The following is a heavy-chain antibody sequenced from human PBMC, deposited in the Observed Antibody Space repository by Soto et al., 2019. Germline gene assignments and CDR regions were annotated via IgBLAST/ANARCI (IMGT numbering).Heavy chain of an antibody. Sequence: PSETLFLTCTVSGGSISSNYWTWIRQPPGKGLEWIGYIYYSGSTYYNPSLKSRVTISVDTSKNQFSLKLSSVTAADTAVYYCARDFSPADYFDYWGQGTLVTVSS. CDR1: GGSISSNY. CDR3: ARDFSPADYFDY. CDR2: IYYSGST. V-gene: IGHV4-59*12. J-gene: IGHJ4*02.